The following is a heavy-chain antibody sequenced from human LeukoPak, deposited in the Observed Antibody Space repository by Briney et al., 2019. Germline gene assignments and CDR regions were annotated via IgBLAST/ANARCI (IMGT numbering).Heavy chain of an antibody. Sequence: SETLSLTCPVPGASLSSYSGSWFGRPPGKGLEGMGYIYYSGSTNYNPSLKSRVTISVDTSKNQFSLKLSSVTAADTAVYYCARADYDFWSGYSAFDYWGQGTLVTVSS. J-gene: IGHJ4*02. CDR1: GASLSSYS. V-gene: IGHV4-59*01. CDR3: ARADYDFWSGYSAFDY. CDR2: IYYSGST. D-gene: IGHD3-3*01.